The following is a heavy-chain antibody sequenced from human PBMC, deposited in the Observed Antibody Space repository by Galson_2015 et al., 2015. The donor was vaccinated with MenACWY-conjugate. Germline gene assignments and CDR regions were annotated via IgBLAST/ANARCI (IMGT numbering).Heavy chain of an antibody. Sequence: SLRLSCAVSGFIFNTYWMHWVRQAPGKGLVWVSRINPGGSSTTYADSVKDRFTISRDSAKNTLYLQMNSLRPEDTAVFYCAKTRGASFYFDPWGQGTLVTVSS. J-gene: IGHJ4*02. D-gene: IGHD1-26*01. V-gene: IGHV3-74*01. CDR3: AKTRGASFYFDP. CDR2: INPGGSST. CDR1: GFIFNTYW.